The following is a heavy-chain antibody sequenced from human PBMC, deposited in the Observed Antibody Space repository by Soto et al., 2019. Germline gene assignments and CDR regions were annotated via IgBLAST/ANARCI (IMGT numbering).Heavy chain of an antibody. CDR3: AGSLESMAV. V-gene: IGHV6-1*01. CDR2: TYYRSKWYN. D-gene: IGHD6-19*01. J-gene: IGHJ6*02. Sequence: SQTLSLTCAISGDSVSSNSAAWSRIRQSPSRGLESLGRTYYRSKWYNDYAVSVKSRITINPDTSKNQFSLQLNSVTPEDTAVYCCAGSLESMAVWGQGTSVTGSS. CDR1: GDSVSSNSAA.